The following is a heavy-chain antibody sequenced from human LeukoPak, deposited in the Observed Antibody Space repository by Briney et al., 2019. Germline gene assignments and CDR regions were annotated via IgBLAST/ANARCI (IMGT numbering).Heavy chain of an antibody. J-gene: IGHJ4*02. D-gene: IGHD5-18*01. CDR1: GYTFTSYG. Sequence: SVKVSCKASGYTFTSYGISWVRQAPGQGLEWMGGIIPIFGTANYAQKFQGRVTITADESTSTAYMELSSLRSEDTAVYYCASLTAMGDSYFDYWGQGTLVTVSS. CDR3: ASLTAMGDSYFDY. CDR2: IIPIFGTA. V-gene: IGHV1-69*01.